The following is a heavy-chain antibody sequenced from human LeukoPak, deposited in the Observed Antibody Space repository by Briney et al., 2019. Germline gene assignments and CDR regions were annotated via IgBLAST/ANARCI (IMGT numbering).Heavy chain of an antibody. CDR2: IIPIFGTA. Sequence: GASVKVSCKASGGTFSSYAISWVRQAPGQGLEWMGGIIPIFGTANYAQKFQGRVTITADKSTSTAYMELSSLRSEDTAVYYCASSMVRDTPGYYYYYMDVWGKGTTVTVSS. D-gene: IGHD3-10*01. CDR1: GGTFSSYA. J-gene: IGHJ6*03. V-gene: IGHV1-69*06. CDR3: ASSMVRDTPGYYYYYMDV.